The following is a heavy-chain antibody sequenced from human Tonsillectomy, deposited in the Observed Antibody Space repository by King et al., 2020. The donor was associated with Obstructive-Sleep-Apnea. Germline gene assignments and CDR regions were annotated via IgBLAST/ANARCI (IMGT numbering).Heavy chain of an antibody. D-gene: IGHD4-17*01. J-gene: IGHJ4*02. Sequence: VQLVESGGGLVKPGGSLRLSCAASGFTFSDYYMSWSRPAPGKVLAWVSYISSSGSTIYYEDSVKGRFTISRDNAKNSRYLKMNILRAEDTAVYYCARAIHGDYEGDFDYWGQGTLVTVSS. CDR3: ARAIHGDYEGDFDY. V-gene: IGHV3-11*01. CDR1: GFTFSDYY. CDR2: ISSSGSTI.